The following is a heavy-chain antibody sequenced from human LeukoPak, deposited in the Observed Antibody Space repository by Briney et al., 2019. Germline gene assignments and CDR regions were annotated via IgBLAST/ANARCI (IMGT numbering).Heavy chain of an antibody. D-gene: IGHD2-2*01. Sequence: ASVKVSCKASGFSLDNYYMHWVRQAPGKGLEWMGGFDPEDGETIYAQKFQGRVTMTEDTSTDTAYMELSSLRSEDTAVYYCATMPPIVVVPAARSAFDIWGQGTMVTVSS. V-gene: IGHV1-24*01. CDR1: GFSLDNYY. J-gene: IGHJ3*02. CDR3: ATMPPIVVVPAARSAFDI. CDR2: FDPEDGET.